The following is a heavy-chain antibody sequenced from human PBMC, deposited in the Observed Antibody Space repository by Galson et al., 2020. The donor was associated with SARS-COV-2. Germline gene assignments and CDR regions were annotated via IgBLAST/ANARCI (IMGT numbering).Heavy chain of an antibody. CDR1: GFPFVSYS. J-gene: IGHJ6*02. V-gene: IGHV3-21*01. D-gene: IGHD3-16*01. CDR3: ARVGDMATTPDHYYYYGLDV. CDR2: ISAGSTYI. Sequence: GGSLRLSCAASGFPFVSYSLNWVRQAPGKGLEWVSSISAGSTYIYYADSVRGRFTISRDNAKNSLYLQMNSLRADDTAVYYCARVGDMATTPDHYYYYGLDVWGPGTTVTVSS.